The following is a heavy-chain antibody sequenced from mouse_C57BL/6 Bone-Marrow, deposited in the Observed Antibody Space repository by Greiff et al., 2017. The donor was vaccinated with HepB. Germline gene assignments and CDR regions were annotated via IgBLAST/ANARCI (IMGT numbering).Heavy chain of an antibody. CDR3: AGTYSNYGDY. CDR2: IDPSDSYT. CDR1: AYTFTSYW. V-gene: IGHV1-50*01. D-gene: IGHD2-5*01. J-gene: IGHJ2*01. Sequence: VQLQQPGAELVKPGASVKLSCKASAYTFTSYWMQWVKQRPGQGLEWIGEIDPSDSYTNYNQKFKGKATLTVDTSSSTAYMQLSSLTSEDSAVYYCAGTYSNYGDYWGQGTTLTVSS.